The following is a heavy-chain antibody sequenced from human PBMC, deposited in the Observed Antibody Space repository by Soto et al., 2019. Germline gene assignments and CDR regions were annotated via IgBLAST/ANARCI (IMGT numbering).Heavy chain of an antibody. J-gene: IGHJ6*02. CDR3: ARDLGYCGSGSLLGLDV. CDR1: GFTFSRYD. D-gene: IGHD3-10*01. CDR2: IDTAGDT. Sequence: EVQVVESGGGLVQPGGSLRLSCAASGFTFSRYDIHWVRQATGNGLEWVSTIDTAGDTYYADSVQGRFTISRENAKNSFFLQVNRLRAGDTAVYYCARDLGYCGSGSLLGLDVWGQGTTVTVSS. V-gene: IGHV3-13*01.